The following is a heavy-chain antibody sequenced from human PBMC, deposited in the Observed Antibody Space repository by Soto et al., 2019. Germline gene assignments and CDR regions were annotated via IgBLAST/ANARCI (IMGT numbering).Heavy chain of an antibody. D-gene: IGHD4-17*01. J-gene: IGHJ4*02. Sequence: ASVKVSWTASGYTFTSYYMHWVRQAPGQGLEWMGIINPSGGSTSYAQKFQGRVTMTRDTSTSTVYMELSSLRSEDTAVYYCARDPYGGNPMLVPFDYWGQGTLVTVSS. CDR2: INPSGGST. CDR3: ARDPYGGNPMLVPFDY. V-gene: IGHV1-46*01. CDR1: GYTFTSYY.